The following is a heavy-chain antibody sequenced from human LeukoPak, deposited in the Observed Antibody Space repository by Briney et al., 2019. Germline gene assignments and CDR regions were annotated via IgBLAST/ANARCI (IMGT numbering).Heavy chain of an antibody. CDR1: GGSFSGYY. CDR2: INHSGST. CDR3: ARGSVNYCSSTSCSGAFDI. D-gene: IGHD2-2*01. J-gene: IGHJ3*02. V-gene: IGHV4-34*01. Sequence: SETLSLTCAVYGGSFSGYYWSWIRQPPGKGLDWIGEINHSGSTNYNPTLKSRATISVDTSKNQFSLKLSSLTAADTAVYYCARGSVNYCSSTSCSGAFDIWGQGTMVTVSS.